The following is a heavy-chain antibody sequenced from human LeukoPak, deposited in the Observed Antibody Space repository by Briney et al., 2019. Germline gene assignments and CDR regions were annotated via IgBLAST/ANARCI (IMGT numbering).Heavy chain of an antibody. V-gene: IGHV3-53*01. CDR1: GFSVSSNY. Sequence: GGSLRLSCAASGFSVSSNYMSWVRQAPGKGLEWVSIVYSSGDTYYADSVKGRFTISRDNSRKTVYLQMNSLRAEDTAVYFCARLECYDSSGSYRGYFDYWGQGTLVTVSS. CDR2: VYSSGDT. D-gene: IGHD3-22*01. CDR3: ARLECYDSSGSYRGYFDY. J-gene: IGHJ4*02.